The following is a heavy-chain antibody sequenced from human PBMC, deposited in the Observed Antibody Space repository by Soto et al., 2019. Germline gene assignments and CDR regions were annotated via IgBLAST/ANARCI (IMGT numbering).Heavy chain of an antibody. Sequence: SETLSLTCIVSGDSVSRGSYHWSWIRQPPGKGLEWIGFKPYTGSPDYNPSLKSRVVISIDRSKNQFSLKLSSVTATDTAVYFCAKVGWGGDSWGQGTLVTVPQ. CDR2: KPYTGSP. J-gene: IGHJ4*02. V-gene: IGHV4-61*01. CDR1: GDSVSRGSYH. CDR3: AKVGWGGDS. D-gene: IGHD7-27*01.